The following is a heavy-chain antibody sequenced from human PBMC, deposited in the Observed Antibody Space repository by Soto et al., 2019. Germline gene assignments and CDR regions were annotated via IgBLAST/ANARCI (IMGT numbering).Heavy chain of an antibody. CDR2: IYYSGST. D-gene: IGHD6-13*01. CDR1: GGSISSGDYY. V-gene: IGHV4-30-4*01. Sequence: SETLSLTCTVSGGSISSGDYYWSWIRQPPGKGLEWIGYIYYSGSTHYNPSLKSRVTISVDTSKNQFSLKLSSVTAADTAVYYCARDSQQLVPLYYYYGMDVWGQGTTVTVSS. J-gene: IGHJ6*02. CDR3: ARDSQQLVPLYYYYGMDV.